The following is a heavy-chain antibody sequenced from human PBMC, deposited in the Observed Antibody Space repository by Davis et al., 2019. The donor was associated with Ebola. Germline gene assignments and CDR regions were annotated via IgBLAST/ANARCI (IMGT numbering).Heavy chain of an antibody. V-gene: IGHV1-18*01. J-gene: IGHJ6*02. CDR1: GYTFTSYG. Sequence: ASVKVSCKASGYTFTSYGITWVRQAPGQGLEWMGWISTYNGNTNYAQKLQGRVTMTTDTSTSTAYMELRSLRSDDTAVYYCARQDRRIRNYYYGMDVWGQGTTVTVSS. CDR2: ISTYNGNT. D-gene: IGHD2-15*01. CDR3: ARQDRRIRNYYYGMDV.